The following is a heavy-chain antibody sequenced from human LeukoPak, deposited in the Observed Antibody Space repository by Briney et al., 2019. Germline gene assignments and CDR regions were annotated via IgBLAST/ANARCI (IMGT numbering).Heavy chain of an antibody. J-gene: IGHJ4*02. CDR2: IGNNGIST. Sequence: TGGSLRLSCSASGFTFSNYAMHWVRQAPGKGLKYVSSIGNNGISTYYAYSVRGRFTISRDNSQSTMYLQMSSLVPEDTAVYYCVRGGLTVSEYDFHYWGQGALVTVSS. CDR3: VRGGLTVSEYDFHY. D-gene: IGHD1-14*01. CDR1: GFTFSNYA. V-gene: IGHV3-64D*09.